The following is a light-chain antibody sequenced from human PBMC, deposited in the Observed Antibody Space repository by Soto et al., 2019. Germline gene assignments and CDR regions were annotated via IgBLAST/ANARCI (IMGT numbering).Light chain of an antibody. CDR1: SSDVGGYNY. J-gene: IGLJ1*01. V-gene: IGLV2-14*03. Sequence: QSALTQPASVSGSPGQSITISCTGTSSDVGGYNYVSWYQQQPGKAPRLMIYDVSHRPSGVSNRVSGSKSGNTSSLTISGLQAEDEADYYCNSYTSSSTDVFGTGTKLTVL. CDR3: NSYTSSSTDV. CDR2: DVS.